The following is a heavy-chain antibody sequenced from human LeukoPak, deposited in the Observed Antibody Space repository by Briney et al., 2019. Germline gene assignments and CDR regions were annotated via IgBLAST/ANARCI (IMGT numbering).Heavy chain of an antibody. D-gene: IGHD2-8*01. CDR3: ARHRLNIVLIVYVPRPWELHNWFDT. CDR2: IYHSGST. J-gene: IGHJ5*02. CDR1: GYSISSGYY. V-gene: IGHV4-38-2*02. Sequence: AETLSLTCTVSGYSISSGYYWGWIRQPPGKGLEGVGGIYHSGSTYYNPSLKSRVTISVDTSKNQFSLKLSSVTAADTAVYYCARHRLNIVLIVYVPRPWELHNWFDTWGQGTLVTVSS.